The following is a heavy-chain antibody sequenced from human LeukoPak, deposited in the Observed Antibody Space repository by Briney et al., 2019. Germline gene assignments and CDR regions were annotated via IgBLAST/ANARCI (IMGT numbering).Heavy chain of an antibody. CDR3: GRGNRLGFDH. CDR2: INSDGSSA. J-gene: IGHJ4*02. Sequence: GGSLRLSCAASGFTLSSYWMHWVRQAPGKGLVWVSRINSDGSSASYADSVKGRFTISRDNAKNTLYLQMSSLRAEDTAVYFRGRGNRLGFDHWGQGTLVTVSS. CDR1: GFTLSSYW. D-gene: IGHD2-21*01. V-gene: IGHV3-74*01.